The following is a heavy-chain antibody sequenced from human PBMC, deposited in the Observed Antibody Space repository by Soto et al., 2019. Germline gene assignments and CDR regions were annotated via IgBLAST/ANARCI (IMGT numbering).Heavy chain of an antibody. CDR2: INPSGGSA. V-gene: IGHV1-46*01. CDR1: GGTFSSYT. CDR3: ASGRGYSSSWDQYYYYYGMDV. Sequence: GASVKASCKASGGTFSSYTMSWVRQAPGQGLEWMGRINPSGGSASYAQKFQGRVTMTRDTSTSTVYMELSSLRSEDTAVYYCASGRGYSSSWDQYYYYYGMDVWGQGTTVTVSS. J-gene: IGHJ6*02. D-gene: IGHD6-13*01.